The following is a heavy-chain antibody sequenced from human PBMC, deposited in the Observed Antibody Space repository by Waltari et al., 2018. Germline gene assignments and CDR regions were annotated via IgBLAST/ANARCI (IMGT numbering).Heavy chain of an antibody. CDR1: GFTLSSFW. CDR3: VRERMYSSGIFAL. CDR2: IKQDGSEK. Sequence: EVQLVESGGGLVQPGGSLRLSCAASGFTLSSFWMNWVRQTPGKGLEWVAGIKQDGSEKYYADSVKGRFTISRDNAKNSLYLQMNSLRAEDTAVYYCVRERMYSSGIFALWGQGTLVIVSS. V-gene: IGHV3-7*01. D-gene: IGHD6-19*01. J-gene: IGHJ4*02.